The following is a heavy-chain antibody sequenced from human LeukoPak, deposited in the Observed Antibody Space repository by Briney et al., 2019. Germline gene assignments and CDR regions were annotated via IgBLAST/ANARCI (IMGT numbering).Heavy chain of an antibody. J-gene: IGHJ6*02. CDR1: GFTFSSYS. D-gene: IGHD2-15*01. Sequence: GGSLRLSCAASGFTFSSYSMNWVRQAPGKGLEWVSSISSSSSYIYYADSVKGRFTISRDNAKNSLYLQMNSLRAEDTAVYYCAKVLVAATLYYYYGMDVWGQGTTVTVSS. CDR3: AKVLVAATLYYYYGMDV. CDR2: ISSSSSYI. V-gene: IGHV3-21*01.